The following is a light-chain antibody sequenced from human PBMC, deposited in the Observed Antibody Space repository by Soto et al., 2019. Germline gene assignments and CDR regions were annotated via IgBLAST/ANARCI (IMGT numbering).Light chain of an antibody. Sequence: QSPSSLSASVGYRVTITCRASQGISNSLAWYQQRPGRVPKLLIYGASNLQSEVPSRFSGSGSGTDFTLTISSLQPEDVATYYCQKYDSAARTFGQGTKVDIK. CDR3: QKYDSAART. CDR2: GAS. J-gene: IGKJ1*01. CDR1: QGISNS. V-gene: IGKV1-27*01.